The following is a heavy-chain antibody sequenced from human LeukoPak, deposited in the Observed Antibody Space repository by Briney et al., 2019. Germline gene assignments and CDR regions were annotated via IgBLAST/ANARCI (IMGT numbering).Heavy chain of an antibody. Sequence: GGSLRLSCAASGFTLSSYAMSWVRQAPGKGLEWVSAISGSGGSTYYADSVKGRFTISRDNSKNTLYLQMNSLRAEDTAVYYCAKVEDSSGYYFDYWGQGTLVTVSS. CDR2: ISGSGGST. V-gene: IGHV3-23*01. D-gene: IGHD3-22*01. CDR1: GFTLSSYA. CDR3: AKVEDSSGYYFDY. J-gene: IGHJ4*02.